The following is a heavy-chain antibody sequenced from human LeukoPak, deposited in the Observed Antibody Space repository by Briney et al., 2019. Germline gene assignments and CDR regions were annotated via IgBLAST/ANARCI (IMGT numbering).Heavy chain of an antibody. CDR3: ARHQMDTGYRPFDI. CDR2: IKEDGSER. CDR1: GFTITTYW. J-gene: IGHJ3*02. Sequence: GGSLRLSCAASGFTITTYWMTWVRQAPGKGLEWVANIKEDGSERSYVDSVKGRFTISRDNARNSLYLQMNSLRVEDTAVYFCARHQMDTGYRPFDIGGQGRMVTVSS. V-gene: IGHV3-7*01. D-gene: IGHD5-24*01.